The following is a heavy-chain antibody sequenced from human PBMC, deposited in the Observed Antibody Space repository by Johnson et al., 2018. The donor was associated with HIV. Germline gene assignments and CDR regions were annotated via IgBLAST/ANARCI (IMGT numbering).Heavy chain of an antibody. CDR1: GFTFSSYA. J-gene: IGHJ3*02. CDR2: ISYDGSNK. V-gene: IGHV3-30*04. CDR3: TTDSEGHVFDI. Sequence: VYLVESGGGVVQPGRSLRLSCAASGFTFSSYAMHWVRQAPGKGLEWVAVISYDGSNKYYADSVKGRFTISRDDSKNRLYLQMNSLKSEDTAVYYCTTDSEGHVFDIWGQGTMVTVSS.